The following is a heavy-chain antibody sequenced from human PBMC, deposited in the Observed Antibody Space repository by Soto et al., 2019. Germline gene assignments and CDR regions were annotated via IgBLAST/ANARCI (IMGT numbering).Heavy chain of an antibody. V-gene: IGHV3-30*03. CDR1: GFTFSSYG. D-gene: IGHD2-21*01. J-gene: IGHJ6*02. Sequence: QVQLVESGGGVVQPGRSLRLSCAASGFTFSSYGMHWVRQAPGKGLEWVAVISYDGSNKYYADSVKGRFTISRDNSKNPLYLQMNSLRSEDTAVYYCAIVVVVGHYYYGMDVWGQGTTVTVSS. CDR2: ISYDGSNK. CDR3: AIVVVVGHYYYGMDV.